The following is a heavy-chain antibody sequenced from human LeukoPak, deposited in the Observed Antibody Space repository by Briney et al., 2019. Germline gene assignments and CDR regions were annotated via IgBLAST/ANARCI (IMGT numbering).Heavy chain of an antibody. Sequence: ASVKVSCKASGYTFTSYDINWVRQATGQGLEWMGWMNPNSGNTGYAQKFQGRVTITRNTSISTAYMELSSLRSEDTAVYYCARVFYYDSSGYQGPAFDIWGQGTMVTVSS. CDR3: ARVFYYDSSGYQGPAFDI. CDR1: GYTFTSYD. CDR2: MNPNSGNT. D-gene: IGHD3-22*01. V-gene: IGHV1-8*03. J-gene: IGHJ3*02.